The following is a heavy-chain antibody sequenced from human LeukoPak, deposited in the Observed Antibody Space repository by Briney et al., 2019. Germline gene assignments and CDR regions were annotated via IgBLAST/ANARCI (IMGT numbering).Heavy chain of an antibody. V-gene: IGHV3-23*01. CDR2: ITSDGST. CDR3: ARALVRSGSFDY. D-gene: IGHD1-26*01. CDR1: GLNFSNYG. J-gene: IGHJ4*02. Sequence: PGGSLRLSCEASGLNFSNYGMSWVRQAPGKGLEWVSGITSDGSTYYADSVKGRFTISRDNSKNTLYLQMNSLRAEDTAVYYCARALVRSGSFDYWGQGTLVTVSS.